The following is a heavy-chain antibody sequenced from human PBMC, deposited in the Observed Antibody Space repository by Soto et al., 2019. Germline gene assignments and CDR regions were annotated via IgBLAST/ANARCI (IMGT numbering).Heavy chain of an antibody. D-gene: IGHD3-22*01. CDR3: AKDDRGNHWIDF. Sequence: GGSLRLSCAASGFTFISYSMNWVLQAPWKGLEWVSYISSSSTIYYADSVKGRFTISRDNAKNSLYLQMNSLRVDDTAVYYCAKDDRGNHWIDFWGLGTLVTVSS. V-gene: IGHV3-48*01. CDR2: ISSSSTI. J-gene: IGHJ4*02. CDR1: GFTFISYS.